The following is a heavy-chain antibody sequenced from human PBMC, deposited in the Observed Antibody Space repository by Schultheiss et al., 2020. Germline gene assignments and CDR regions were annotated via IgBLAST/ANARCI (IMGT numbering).Heavy chain of an antibody. CDR1: GGSISSYY. J-gene: IGHJ5*02. D-gene: IGHD4-17*01. Sequence: SQTLSLTCTVSGGSISSYYWSWIRQPPGKGLEWIGYFYDSGSTNYNPSLKSRVTISVDTSKNQFSLKLSSVTAADTAVYYCARADGDYVEWFDPWGQGTLVTVSS. V-gene: IGHV4-59*12. CDR2: FYDSGST. CDR3: ARADGDYVEWFDP.